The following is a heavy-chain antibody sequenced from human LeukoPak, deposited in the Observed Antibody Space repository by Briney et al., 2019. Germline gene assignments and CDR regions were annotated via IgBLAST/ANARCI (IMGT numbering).Heavy chain of an antibody. D-gene: IGHD5-24*01. Sequence: PGGSLRLSCAASGFTFSSYWMHWVRQAPGKGLVWVSRINSDGSSIMYADSVKGRFTISRDNARNTLYLQINSLRAEDTAVYYCAGDGDGSVGFDYWGQGTLVTVSS. CDR3: AGDGDGSVGFDY. CDR1: GFTFSSYW. CDR2: INSDGSSI. V-gene: IGHV3-74*03. J-gene: IGHJ4*02.